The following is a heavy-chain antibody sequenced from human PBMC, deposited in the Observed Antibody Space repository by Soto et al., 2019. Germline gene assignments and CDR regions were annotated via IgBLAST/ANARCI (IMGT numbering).Heavy chain of an antibody. Sequence: EVQLVESGGGLVQPGGSLKLSCAASGFTFSGSAVHWVRQASGKGLEWVGRIRSKANNYATAYVASVQGRFTIFRDDLKNTAYLQMNSLKTEDTAVYYCTNPQVYYGMDVWGQGTTVTVSS. J-gene: IGHJ6*02. CDR3: TNPQVYYGMDV. V-gene: IGHV3-73*02. CDR2: IRSKANNYAT. CDR1: GFTFSGSA.